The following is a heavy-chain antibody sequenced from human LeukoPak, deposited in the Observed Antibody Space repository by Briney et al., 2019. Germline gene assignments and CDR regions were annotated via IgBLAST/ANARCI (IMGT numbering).Heavy chain of an antibody. D-gene: IGHD3-22*01. CDR1: GYTFIGYY. J-gene: IGHJ4*02. CDR2: INPNSGGT. V-gene: IGHV1-2*02. CDR3: ARSSYYYDSTGHFDY. Sequence: GASVKVSCKTSGYTFIGYYMHWVRQAPGQGLEWMGWINPNSGGTNYAQKFQGRVTTTRDTSISTAYMGLSRLRSDDTAVYYCARSSYYYDSTGHFDYWGQGTLVTVSS.